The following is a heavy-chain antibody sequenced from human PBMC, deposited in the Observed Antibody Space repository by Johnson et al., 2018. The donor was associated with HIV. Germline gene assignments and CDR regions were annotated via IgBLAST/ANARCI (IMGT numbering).Heavy chain of an antibody. D-gene: IGHD3-10*01. CDR1: GFMFDDYA. CDR2: ISWNSVTI. V-gene: IGHV3-9*01. J-gene: IGHJ3*02. Sequence: VQLVESGGGLVQPGRSLILSCAASGFMFDDYAMHWVRQAPGKGLEWVSGISWNSVTIGYADSVKGRFTISRDNAKNSLYLQMNSLRVEDTALYYCAKDLRWGDYAFDIWGQGTMVAVSS. CDR3: AKDLRWGDYAFDI.